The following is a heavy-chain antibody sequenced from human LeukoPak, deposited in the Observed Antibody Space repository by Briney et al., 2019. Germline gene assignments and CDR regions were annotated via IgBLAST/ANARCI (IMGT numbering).Heavy chain of an antibody. CDR3: VGAHGYNYLYY. Sequence: GGSLRLSCAASGFTVSSNYMSWVRQAPGKGLEWVSVIYVGGSTYYADSVKGRFTISRDNSKNTLYLQMNSLRAEDTAVYYCVGAHGYNYLYYWGQGTLVTVSS. J-gene: IGHJ4*02. CDR2: IYVGGST. V-gene: IGHV3-53*01. CDR1: GFTVSSNY. D-gene: IGHD5-24*01.